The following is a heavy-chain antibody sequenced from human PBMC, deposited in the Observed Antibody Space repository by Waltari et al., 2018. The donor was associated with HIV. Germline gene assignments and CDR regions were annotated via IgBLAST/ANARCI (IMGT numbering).Heavy chain of an antibody. Sequence: QLIQSTSALKRPGASVTISWQVSGYPLSDLSMQWVRQGRGQRLEWMGGFDPKNGKPVYSQRFWGRVSLAEDTSEDTAFLELNRLTSDDTAVYYCVTLYNESPLYSNFWGQGTLVTV. CDR3: VTLYNESPLYSNF. D-gene: IGHD2-15*01. CDR2: FDPKNGKP. CDR1: GYPLSDLS. V-gene: IGHV1-24*01. J-gene: IGHJ1*01.